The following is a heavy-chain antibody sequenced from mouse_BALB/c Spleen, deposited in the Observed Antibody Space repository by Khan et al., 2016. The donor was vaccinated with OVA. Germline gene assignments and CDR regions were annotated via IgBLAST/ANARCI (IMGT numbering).Heavy chain of an antibody. J-gene: IGHJ1*01. D-gene: IGHD1-3*01. CDR1: GFNIKDTY. CDR2: IDPANGNT. Sequence: VQLQQAGAELVKPGASVKLSWTASGFNIKDTYMHWVKQRPEQGLEWIGRIDPANGNTKYDPKFQGKATITADTSSNTAYLQLSSLTSKDTAVYYCAIEKLGYWYVDVWGAGTTVTVSS. V-gene: IGHV14-3*02. CDR3: AIEKLGYWYVDV.